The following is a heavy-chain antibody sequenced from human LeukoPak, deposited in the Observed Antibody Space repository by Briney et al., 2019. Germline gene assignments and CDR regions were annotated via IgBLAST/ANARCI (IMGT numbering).Heavy chain of an antibody. V-gene: IGHV3-23*01. Sequence: GGSLRLSCAASGFTFSSYALGWVRQAPGKGLEWVSVISGSGANTYYANSVRGRFTISRDNSRNTLYLQTSSLGADDTAVYYCAKDMGRGGGAVIDYWGQGTLVTVSS. CDR3: AKDMGRGGGAVIDY. D-gene: IGHD2-21*01. CDR1: GFTFSSYA. J-gene: IGHJ4*02. CDR2: ISGSGANT.